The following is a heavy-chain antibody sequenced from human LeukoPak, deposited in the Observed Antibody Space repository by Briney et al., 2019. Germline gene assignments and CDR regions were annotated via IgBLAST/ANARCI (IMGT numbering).Heavy chain of an antibody. CDR2: VSGSGGST. D-gene: IGHD3-22*01. Sequence: GGSLRLSCAASGFTFSSYAMSWVRQAPGKGLEWLSSVSGSGGSTYYADSVKGRFTLSRDNAKNTLYLQMDSLRAEEKAVYYCAKDGGGYYYDSSGYNYWGQGTLVTVSS. CDR1: GFTFSSYA. CDR3: AKDGGGYYYDSSGYNY. J-gene: IGHJ4*02. V-gene: IGHV3-23*01.